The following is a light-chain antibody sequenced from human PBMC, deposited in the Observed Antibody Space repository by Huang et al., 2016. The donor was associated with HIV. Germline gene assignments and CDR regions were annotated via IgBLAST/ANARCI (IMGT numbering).Light chain of an antibody. CDR3: QQYSTLPLT. CDR1: QTVSSNL. Sequence: EIVLTQSPGTLSLSPGERATLSCRASQTVSSNLLAWYQQKPGRAPRLLLFGASSRFTGIPDRFSGSGSGTDFTLTISRLEPEDFAVYYCQQYSTLPLTFGGGTKVEIK. J-gene: IGKJ4*01. V-gene: IGKV3-20*01. CDR2: GAS.